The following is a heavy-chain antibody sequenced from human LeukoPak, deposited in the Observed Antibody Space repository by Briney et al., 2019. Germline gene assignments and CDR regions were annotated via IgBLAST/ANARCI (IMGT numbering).Heavy chain of an antibody. CDR2: IKQDGSER. CDR3: AELGITMIGGV. Sequence: PGGSLRLSCAVSGFTFSSYWMSWVRQAPGKGLEWVANIKQDGSERYYVDSLKGRFTISRDNPKNSLYLQMNSLRAEDTAVYYCAELGITMIGGVWGKGTTVTISS. V-gene: IGHV3-7*01. D-gene: IGHD3-10*02. J-gene: IGHJ6*04. CDR1: GFTFSSYW.